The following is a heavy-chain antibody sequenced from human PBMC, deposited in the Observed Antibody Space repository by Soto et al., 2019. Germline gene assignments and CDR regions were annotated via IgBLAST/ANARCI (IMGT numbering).Heavy chain of an antibody. CDR3: ARDRQSYGMDV. CDR2: IIPIFGTA. V-gene: IGHV1-69*05. J-gene: IGHJ6*02. Sequence: SVKVSCKASGGTFSSYAISWVRQAPGQGLEWMGGIIPIFGTANYAQKFQGRVTMTRDTSTSTVYMELSSLRSGDTAVYYCARDRQSYGMDVWGQGTTVTVSS. CDR1: GGTFSSYA.